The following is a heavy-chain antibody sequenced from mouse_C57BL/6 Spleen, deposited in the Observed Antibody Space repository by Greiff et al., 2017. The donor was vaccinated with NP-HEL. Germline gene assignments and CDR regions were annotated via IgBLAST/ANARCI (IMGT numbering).Heavy chain of an antibody. V-gene: IGHV3-6*01. J-gene: IGHJ2*01. Sequence: EVKLMESGPGLVKPSQSLSLTCSVTGYSITSGYYWNWIRQFPGNKLEWMGYISYDGSNNYNPSLKNRISITRDTSKNQFFLKLNSVTTEDTATYYCARDGSSFDYWGQGTTLTVS. D-gene: IGHD1-1*01. CDR3: ARDGSSFDY. CDR1: GYSITSGYY. CDR2: ISYDGSN.